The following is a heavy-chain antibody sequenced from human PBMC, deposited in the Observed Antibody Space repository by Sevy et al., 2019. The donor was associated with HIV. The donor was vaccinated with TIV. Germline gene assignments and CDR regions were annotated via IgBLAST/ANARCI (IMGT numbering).Heavy chain of an antibody. V-gene: IGHV3-11*01. D-gene: IGHD3-22*01. CDR3: ARSLYYYDSSGLPDY. J-gene: IGHJ4*02. CDR1: GFTFSDYY. Sequence: GGSLRLSCAASGFTFSDYYMSWIRQAPGKGLEWVSYISSSGSTIYYADSVKGRFTISRDNAKNSLYLQMNSLRAEDTAVYYCARSLYYYDSSGLPDYWGQGTLVTVSS. CDR2: ISSSGSTI.